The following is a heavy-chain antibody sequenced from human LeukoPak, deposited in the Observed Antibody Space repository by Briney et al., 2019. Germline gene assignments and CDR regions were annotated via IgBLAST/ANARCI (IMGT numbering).Heavy chain of an antibody. CDR2: IYSGGST. J-gene: IGHJ6*02. Sequence: GGSLRLSCAASGLTVSSNYMSWVRQAPGKGLEWVSVIYSGGSTYYADSVKGRFTISRDNSKNTLYLQMNSLRAEDTAVYYCARRGIAVAENVWGQGTTVTVSS. CDR1: GLTVSSNY. V-gene: IGHV3-53*01. CDR3: ARRGIAVAENV. D-gene: IGHD6-19*01.